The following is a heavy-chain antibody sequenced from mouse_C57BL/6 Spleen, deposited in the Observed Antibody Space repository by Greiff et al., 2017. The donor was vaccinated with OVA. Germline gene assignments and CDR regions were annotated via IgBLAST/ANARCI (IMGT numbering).Heavy chain of an antibody. Sequence: QVQLQQSGPELVKPGASVKISCKASGYAFSSSWMNWVKQRPGKGLEWIGRIYPGDGDTNYNGKFKGKATLTADKSSSTAYMQLSSLTSEDSAVYFCARSSYYGSSWFDYWGQGTTLTVSS. CDR2: IYPGDGDT. CDR1: GYAFSSSW. CDR3: ARSSYYGSSWFDY. V-gene: IGHV1-82*01. J-gene: IGHJ2*01. D-gene: IGHD1-1*01.